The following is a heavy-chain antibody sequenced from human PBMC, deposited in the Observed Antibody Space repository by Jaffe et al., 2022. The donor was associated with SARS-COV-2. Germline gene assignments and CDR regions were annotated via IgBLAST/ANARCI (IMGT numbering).Heavy chain of an antibody. V-gene: IGHV3-7*01. J-gene: IGHJ6*02. CDR1: GFMSSSYW. D-gene: IGHD6-13*01. CDR3: ARDHLIAAAGRDDYHYGFDV. Sequence: EVQLVESGGGLVLPGGSLRLSCAASGFMSSSYWMTWVRQAPGKGLEWVANINQDGREKYYVDSVKGRFTISRDNAKESLDLQMDGLRAEDTAVYYCARDHLIAAAGRDDYHYGFDVWGPGTTVTVSS. CDR2: INQDGREK.